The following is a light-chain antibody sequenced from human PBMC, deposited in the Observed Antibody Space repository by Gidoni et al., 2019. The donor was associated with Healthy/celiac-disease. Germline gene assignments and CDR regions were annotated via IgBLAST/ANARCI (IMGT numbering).Light chain of an antibody. V-gene: IGLV1-44*01. Sequence: QSVLTQPPSASGTPGQRVTISCSGSSSNIGSNTVNWYQQLPGTAPKLLIYSNNQRPSRVLDRFSGSKSGTSASLAISGLQSEDEADYYCAAWDDSLNGWVFGGGTKLTVL. CDR2: SNN. J-gene: IGLJ3*02. CDR1: SSNIGSNT. CDR3: AAWDDSLNGWV.